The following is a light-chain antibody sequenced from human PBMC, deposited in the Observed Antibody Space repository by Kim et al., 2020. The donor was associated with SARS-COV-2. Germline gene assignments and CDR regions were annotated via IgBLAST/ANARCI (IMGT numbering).Light chain of an antibody. CDR2: DVT. V-gene: IGLV2-14*03. CDR1: SSDIGSYNY. Sequence: QSALAQHASVSGSPGQSITISCTGTSSDIGSYNYVSWYQQHPGKAPKLMIYDVTDRPSGVSDRFSGSKPGNTASLTISGLQAEDEGDYYCSSYTTSNTLVFGGGTQLTVL. CDR3: SSYTTSNTLV. J-gene: IGLJ2*01.